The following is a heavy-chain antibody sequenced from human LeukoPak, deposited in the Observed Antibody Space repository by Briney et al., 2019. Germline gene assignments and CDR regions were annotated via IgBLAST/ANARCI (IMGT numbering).Heavy chain of an antibody. V-gene: IGHV1-69*01. Sequence: SVKVSCKATGGTFSSYAISWVRQAPGQGLEWMGGIIPIFGTANYAQKFQGRVTITADESTSTAYMELSSLRSEDTAVYYCAGNSGSYYDPGIYYYYMDVWGKGTTVTVSS. CDR1: GGTFSSYA. CDR3: AGNSGSYYDPGIYYYYMDV. CDR2: IIPIFGTA. D-gene: IGHD1-26*01. J-gene: IGHJ6*03.